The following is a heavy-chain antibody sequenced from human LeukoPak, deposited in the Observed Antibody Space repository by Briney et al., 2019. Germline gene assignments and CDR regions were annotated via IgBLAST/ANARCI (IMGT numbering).Heavy chain of an antibody. CDR1: GYTFTSYY. Sequence: ASVKVSCKASGYTFTSYYMHWVRQAPGQGLEWMGIINPSGGSTSYAQKFQGRVTMTRDTSTSTVYMELSSLRSEDTAAYYCARDRMYYDFWSGYTLPDYGMDVWGQGTTVTVSS. D-gene: IGHD3-3*01. J-gene: IGHJ6*02. CDR3: ARDRMYYDFWSGYTLPDYGMDV. CDR2: INPSGGST. V-gene: IGHV1-46*01.